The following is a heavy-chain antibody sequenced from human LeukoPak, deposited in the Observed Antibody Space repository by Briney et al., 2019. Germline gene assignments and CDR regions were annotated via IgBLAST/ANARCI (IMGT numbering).Heavy chain of an antibody. J-gene: IGHJ4*02. CDR2: INHSGST. CDR3: ARKEFIAVAGKFDY. D-gene: IGHD6-19*01. V-gene: IGHV4-34*01. Sequence: SETLSLTCAVYGGSFSGYYWSSIRQPPGKGLEWIGEINHSGSTNYNPSLKSRVTISVDTSKNQFSLKLSSVTAADTAVYYCARKEFIAVAGKFDYWGQGTLVTVSS. CDR1: GGSFSGYY.